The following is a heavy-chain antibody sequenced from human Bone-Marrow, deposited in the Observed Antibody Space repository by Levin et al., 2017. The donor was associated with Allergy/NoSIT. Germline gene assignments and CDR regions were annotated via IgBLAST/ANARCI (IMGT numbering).Heavy chain of an antibody. Sequence: RASVKVSCKASGYTFTSYAMNWVRQAPGQGLEWMGWINTNTGNPTYAQGFTGRFVFSLDTSVSTAYLQISSLKAEDTAVYYCARELLRYCSGGSCFDYWGQGTLVTVSS. D-gene: IGHD2-15*01. CDR1: GYTFTSYA. J-gene: IGHJ4*02. CDR2: INTNTGNP. V-gene: IGHV7-4-1*02. CDR3: ARELLRYCSGGSCFDY.